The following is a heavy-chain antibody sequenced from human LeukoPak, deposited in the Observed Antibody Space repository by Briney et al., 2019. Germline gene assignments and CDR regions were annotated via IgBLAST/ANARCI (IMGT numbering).Heavy chain of an antibody. CDR3: AKDAQWEMKDS. V-gene: IGHV3-53*01. Sequence: PGGSLRLSCAASGFNVRTNYMSWVRKAPGKGLEWVSIIYPGGSTYYADSMKGRFTTSRDNSRNTLYLQIHSLTAEDTAICYCAKDAQWEMKDSWGQGALVTVSS. D-gene: IGHD1-26*01. J-gene: IGHJ4*02. CDR1: GFNVRTNY. CDR2: IYPGGST.